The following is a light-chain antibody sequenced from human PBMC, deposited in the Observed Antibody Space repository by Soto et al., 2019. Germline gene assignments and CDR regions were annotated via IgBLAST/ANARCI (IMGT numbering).Light chain of an antibody. CDR2: RAS. CDR1: QIISTY. CDR3: QPSYSSXXWT. V-gene: IGKV1-39*01. Sequence: DIQMTQSPSSLSASVGDRVTISCRASQIISTYLNWYQQKPGTAPRLLIYRASSVKSGVPPRFSGSGSGRDFTLTIRSXXXXXIATYFCQPSYSSXXWTFGXGTKXEX. J-gene: IGKJ1*01.